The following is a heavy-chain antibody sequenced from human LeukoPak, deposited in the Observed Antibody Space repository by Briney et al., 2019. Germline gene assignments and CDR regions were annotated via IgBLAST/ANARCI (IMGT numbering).Heavy chain of an antibody. CDR1: GTTFSTAW. Sequence: GGSLTLSCAASGTTFSTAWMSWFRQAPGKGLEWVGRIKSKIGGATADYAAPVKDRFTISRDDSKNTLYLQMNSLKTEDTAVYYCATDRAWFDPWGQGTLATVSS. V-gene: IGHV3-15*01. CDR2: IKSKIGGATA. D-gene: IGHD3-10*01. J-gene: IGHJ5*02. CDR3: ATDRAWFDP.